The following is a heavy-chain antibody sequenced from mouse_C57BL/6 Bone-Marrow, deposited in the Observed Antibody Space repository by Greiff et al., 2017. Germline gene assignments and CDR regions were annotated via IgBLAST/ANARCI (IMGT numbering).Heavy chain of an antibody. Sequence: EVQLQESGAELVRPGASVKLSCTASGFNIKDDYMHWVKQRPEQGLEWIGCIDPENGDTEYASKFQGKATITADTASNTAYLQLSSLTSDDTAVYYCTTCGYYWYFDVWGTGTTVTVSS. CDR3: TTCGYYWYFDV. D-gene: IGHD2-2*01. CDR2: IDPENGDT. J-gene: IGHJ1*03. V-gene: IGHV14-4*01. CDR1: GFNIKDDY.